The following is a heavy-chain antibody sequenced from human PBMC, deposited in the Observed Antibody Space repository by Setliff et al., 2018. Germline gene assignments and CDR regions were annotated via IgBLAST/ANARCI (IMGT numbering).Heavy chain of an antibody. CDR3: ANAYNYGYAHYYYGMDV. J-gene: IGHJ6*02. D-gene: IGHD5-18*01. CDR2: ISATSGNI. CDR1: GLTFSGYS. V-gene: IGHV3-48*01. Sequence: GGSLRLSCVASGLTFSGYSLDWVRQAPGKGLECVSYISATSGNIYYADSVKGRFTISRDNSKNTVYLQMNSLRAEDTSIYYCANAYNYGYAHYYYGMDVWGQGTTVTVSS.